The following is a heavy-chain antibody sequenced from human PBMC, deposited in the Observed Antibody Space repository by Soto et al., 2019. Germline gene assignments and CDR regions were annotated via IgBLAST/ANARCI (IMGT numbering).Heavy chain of an antibody. Sequence: GGSLRLSCAASGFTFSSYSMNWVRQAPGKGLEWVSYISSSSSTIYYADSVKGRFTISRDNAKNSLYLQMNSLRAEDTAVYYCARDEIGYGDVYYYYMDVWGKGTTVTVSS. CDR3: ARDEIGYGDVYYYYMDV. CDR1: GFTFSSYS. CDR2: ISSSSSTI. V-gene: IGHV3-48*01. J-gene: IGHJ6*03. D-gene: IGHD4-17*01.